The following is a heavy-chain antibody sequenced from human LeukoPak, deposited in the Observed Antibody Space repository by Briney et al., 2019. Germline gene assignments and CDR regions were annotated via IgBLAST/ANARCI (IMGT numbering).Heavy chain of an antibody. D-gene: IGHD4-11*01. V-gene: IGHV3-30*02. CDR2: IRYDGSNK. CDR3: AKGPQTTVTKQNRPDY. Sequence: GGSLRLSCAASGFTFSTYGMHWVRQAPGKGLEWVAFIRYDGSNKYYADSVKGRFTTSRDNSKNTLYLQMNSLRAEDTAVYYCAKGPQTTVTKQNRPDYWGQGTLVTVSS. J-gene: IGHJ4*02. CDR1: GFTFSTYG.